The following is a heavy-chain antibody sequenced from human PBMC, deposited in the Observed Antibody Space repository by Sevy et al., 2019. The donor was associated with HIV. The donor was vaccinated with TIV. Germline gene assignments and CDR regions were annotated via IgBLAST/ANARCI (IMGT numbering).Heavy chain of an antibody. Sequence: SETLSLTCTVSGDSISSGANYWGWIRQHPVKGLEWIGYIHYSGSTCDNPSLKSRITMSVDTSKNQFSLKLRSVTAADTAVYYCARGRSAVATYYTWSTVAGYYFDYWGQGTLVTVSS. V-gene: IGHV4-31*03. CDR2: IHYSGST. CDR3: ARGRSAVATYYTWSTVAGYYFDY. D-gene: IGHD6-19*01. J-gene: IGHJ4*02. CDR1: GDSISSGANY.